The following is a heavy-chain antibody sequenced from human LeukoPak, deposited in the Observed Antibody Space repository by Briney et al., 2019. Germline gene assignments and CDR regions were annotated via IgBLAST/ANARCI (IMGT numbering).Heavy chain of an antibody. D-gene: IGHD2-21*01. V-gene: IGHV3-48*03. CDR3: ARLIPIAVVRDGFDI. Sequence: GGSLRLSCAASRFTFSNYDMNWVRQAPGKGLEWVSYISGSGNTIYYADSVTGRSAIPRDKAEHSLYLHMNSLRGEHTAVSSCARLIPIAVVRDGFDIWGQGTMVTVSS. J-gene: IGHJ3*02. CDR1: RFTFSNYD. CDR2: ISGSGNTI.